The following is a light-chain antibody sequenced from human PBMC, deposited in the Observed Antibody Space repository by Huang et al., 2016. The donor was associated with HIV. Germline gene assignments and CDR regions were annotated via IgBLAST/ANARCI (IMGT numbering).Light chain of an antibody. CDR1: QSVSSNY. Sequence: EIVLTQSPDTLSLSPGDRATLSCRASQSVSSNYVAWYKQNPCQAPRLLIYGASRRATGVPDRFSGSGSGTDFTLTISRLDPEDFAMYYCQQYDSSPVTFGGGTKVEMK. V-gene: IGKV3-20*01. J-gene: IGKJ4*01. CDR2: GAS. CDR3: QQYDSSPVT.